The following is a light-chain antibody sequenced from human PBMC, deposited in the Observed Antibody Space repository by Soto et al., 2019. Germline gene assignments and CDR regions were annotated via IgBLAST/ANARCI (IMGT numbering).Light chain of an antibody. J-gene: IGLJ2*01. CDR1: SSDVGGYNY. Sequence: QSALTQPPSASGSPGQSVTISCIGTSSDVGGYNYVSWYQQHPGKAPKLMIYEVSKRPSGVPDRFSGSKSGNTASLTVSGLQAEDEADYYCSSYTSSSPVVFGGGTQLTVL. CDR2: EVS. V-gene: IGLV2-8*01. CDR3: SSYTSSSPVV.